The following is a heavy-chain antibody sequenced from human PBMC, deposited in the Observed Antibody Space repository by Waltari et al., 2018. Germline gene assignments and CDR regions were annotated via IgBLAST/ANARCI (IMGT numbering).Heavy chain of an antibody. J-gene: IGHJ4*02. D-gene: IGHD1-1*01. CDR3: ARDYNSLVDY. V-gene: IGHV3-30*01. CDR1: GFIFRDYA. Sequence: QVHLVESGGGVVQPGKSLRLSCVASGFIFRDYAMHWVRQTPGKGRHWVELSSYDGVDKWYADSLKGRFTISRDNSKSTLYLQIDSLRSEDTAVYYCARDYNSLVDYWGQGILVTVSS. CDR2: SSYDGVDK.